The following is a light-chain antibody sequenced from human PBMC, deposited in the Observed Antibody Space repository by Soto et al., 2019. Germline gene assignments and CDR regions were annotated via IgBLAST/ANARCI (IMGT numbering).Light chain of an antibody. V-gene: IGKV2-28*01. CDR1: QSLLHSNGYYY. CDR2: LGS. J-gene: IGKJ1*01. Sequence: DIVMTQSPLSLHVTPGEPASISCRSSQSLLHSNGYYYLDWYLQKPGQSPQVLIYLGSHRASGVPDRFSGSGSGTDFTLKISRVEAEDVGVYYCMQALQTPWTFGQGTKVDIK. CDR3: MQALQTPWT.